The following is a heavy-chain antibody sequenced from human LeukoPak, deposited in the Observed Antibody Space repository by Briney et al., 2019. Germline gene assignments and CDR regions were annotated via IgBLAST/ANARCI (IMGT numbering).Heavy chain of an antibody. V-gene: IGHV3-23*01. J-gene: IGHJ4*02. CDR2: ISGSGGST. CDR3: AKDPIVVVVAATPR. CDR1: GFTFSSYA. Sequence: PGGSLRLSCAASGFTFSSYAVSWVRQAPGKGLEWVSAISGSGGSTYYADSVKGRFTISRDNSKNTLYLQMNSLRAEDTAVYYCAKDPIVVVVAATPRWGQGTLVTVSS. D-gene: IGHD2-15*01.